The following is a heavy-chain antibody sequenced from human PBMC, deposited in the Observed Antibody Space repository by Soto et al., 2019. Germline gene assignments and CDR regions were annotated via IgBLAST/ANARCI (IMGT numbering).Heavy chain of an antibody. V-gene: IGHV3-72*01. Sequence: GGSLRLSCAASGFTFSDHYMDWVRQAPGKGLEWVGRTRNKANSYTTEYAASVKGRFTISRDDSKNSLYLQMNSLKTEDTAVYYCARDKLGAFDIWGQGTMVTVSS. CDR3: ARDKLGAFDI. J-gene: IGHJ3*02. D-gene: IGHD7-27*01. CDR1: GFTFSDHY. CDR2: TRNKANSYTT.